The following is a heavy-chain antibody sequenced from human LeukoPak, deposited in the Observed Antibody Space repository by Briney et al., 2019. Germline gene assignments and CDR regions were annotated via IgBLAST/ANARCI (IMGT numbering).Heavy chain of an antibody. Sequence: ASVKVSCKASGYTFTSYDINWARQATGQGLEWMGWMNPNSGNTGYAQKFQGRVTMTRNTSISTAYMELSSLRSEDTAVYYCARGRSSSWLLFDYWGQGTLVTVSS. CDR2: MNPNSGNT. J-gene: IGHJ4*02. D-gene: IGHD6-13*01. CDR3: ARGRSSSWLLFDY. V-gene: IGHV1-8*01. CDR1: GYTFTSYD.